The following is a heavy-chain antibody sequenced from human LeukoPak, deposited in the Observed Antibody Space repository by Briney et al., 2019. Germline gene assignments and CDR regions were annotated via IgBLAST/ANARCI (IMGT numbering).Heavy chain of an antibody. CDR3: AVLLGYCSSTSCPHYNWFDP. CDR2: INHSGST. D-gene: IGHD2-2*01. J-gene: IGHJ5*02. Sequence: SETLSLTCAVYGGSFSGYYWSWIRQPPGKGLEWIGEINHSGSTNYNPSLKSRVTISVDTSKNQFSLKLSSVTAADTAVYYCAVLLGYCSSTSCPHYNWFDPWGQGTLSPSPQ. V-gene: IGHV4-34*01. CDR1: GGSFSGYY.